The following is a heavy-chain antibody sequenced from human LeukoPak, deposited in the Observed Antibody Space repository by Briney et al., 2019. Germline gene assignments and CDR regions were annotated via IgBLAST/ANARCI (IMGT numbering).Heavy chain of an antibody. J-gene: IGHJ4*02. CDR1: GFTFRTYW. CDR3: ARGFSYNHFDY. Sequence: GGSLRLSCAASGFTFRTYWMRWVRQAPGXGLVWVSHINSDGSTTNYADSVKGRFTISRDNAKNTLSLQMNSLRVDDTAVYYCARGFSYNHFDYWGQGTRVTVSS. CDR2: INSDGSTT. V-gene: IGHV3-74*01. D-gene: IGHD5-24*01.